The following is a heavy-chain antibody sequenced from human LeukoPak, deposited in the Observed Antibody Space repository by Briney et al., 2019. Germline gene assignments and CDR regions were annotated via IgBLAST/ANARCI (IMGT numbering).Heavy chain of an antibody. Sequence: PGGSLRLSCAASGFDFSKFFMAWVRQVPGKGLEWVDNIKPDGSETYYVGSVKGRFTISRDNAENSLYLQMNSLRAEDTALFYCARDPGGSGWGAFAIWGQGTLVSVSS. V-gene: IGHV3-7*05. CDR1: GFDFSKFF. D-gene: IGHD4-23*01. J-gene: IGHJ3*02. CDR2: IKPDGSET. CDR3: ARDPGGSGWGAFAI.